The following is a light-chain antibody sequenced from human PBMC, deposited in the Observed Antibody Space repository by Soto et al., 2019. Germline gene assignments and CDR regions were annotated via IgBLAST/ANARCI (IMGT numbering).Light chain of an antibody. J-gene: IGLJ2*01. CDR3: SSSTSTNTLL. Sequence: QSALTQPASVSGSPGQSITISCTGTNSDVGGYNYVSWYQQHPGKAPKLMTYEVSNRPSGVSNRFSGSKSGNTASLTISGLQAEDEADYYCSSSTSTNTLLFGGGTKLTVL. CDR1: NSDVGGYNY. CDR2: EVS. V-gene: IGLV2-14*01.